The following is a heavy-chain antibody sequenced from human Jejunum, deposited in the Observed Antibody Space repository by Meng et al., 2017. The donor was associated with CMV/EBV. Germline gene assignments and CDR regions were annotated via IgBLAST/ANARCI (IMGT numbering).Heavy chain of an antibody. J-gene: IGHJ4*02. CDR3: ARGRASGYYYILDY. Sequence: GFTFSSYALIWVRQAPGKGLEWVSTISGSGRTTYYADSVKGRFTISRDNAKNSLYLQMNGLRAEDTAVYYCARGRASGYYYILDYWGQGTLVTVSS. CDR1: GFTFSSYA. CDR2: ISGSGRTT. V-gene: IGHV3-23*01. D-gene: IGHD3-22*01.